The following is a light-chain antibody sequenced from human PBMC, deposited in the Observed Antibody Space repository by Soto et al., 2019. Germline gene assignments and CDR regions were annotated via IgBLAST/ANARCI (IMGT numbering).Light chain of an antibody. Sequence: QSVLTQPASVSGSPGQSITISCTGTSSDVGNYNLVSWYQHDPGKAPKLLIYEGSKRPSGFSDRFSGSKSGNTASLTISGLQAEDEADYYCCSYASSSTYVFGTWTKLTVL. CDR1: SSDVGNYNL. V-gene: IGLV2-23*01. CDR2: EGS. CDR3: CSYASSSTYV. J-gene: IGLJ1*01.